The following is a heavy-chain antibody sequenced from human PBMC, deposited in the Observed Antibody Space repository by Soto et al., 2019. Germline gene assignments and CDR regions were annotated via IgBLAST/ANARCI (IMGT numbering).Heavy chain of an antibody. CDR2: ISGDGAAT. V-gene: IGHV3-23*01. CDR1: GFTFSNYA. D-gene: IGHD6-19*01. J-gene: IGHJ4*02. Sequence: HLGGSLRLSCVASGFTFSNYAMSWVRQTPGRGLEWVSAISGDGAATYFANFLRGRFIISRDNSRNTLYLQMDTMRGEDTAIYYCAKVSSSGWDFDYWGKGT. CDR3: AKVSSSGWDFDY.